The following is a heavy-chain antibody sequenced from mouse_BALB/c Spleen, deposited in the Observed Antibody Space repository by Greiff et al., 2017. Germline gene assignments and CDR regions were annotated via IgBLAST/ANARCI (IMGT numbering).Heavy chain of an antibody. CDR1: GFSLTGYG. Sequence: QVHVKQSGPGLVAPSQSLSITCTASGFSLTGYGVNWVRQPPGKGLEWLGMIWGDGSTDYNSALKSRLSISKDNSKSQVFLKMNSLQTDDTARYYCARDHAYYRYDDYAMDYWGQGTSVTVSS. J-gene: IGHJ4*01. D-gene: IGHD2-14*01. CDR3: ARDHAYYRYDDYAMDY. V-gene: IGHV2-6-7*01. CDR2: IWGDGST.